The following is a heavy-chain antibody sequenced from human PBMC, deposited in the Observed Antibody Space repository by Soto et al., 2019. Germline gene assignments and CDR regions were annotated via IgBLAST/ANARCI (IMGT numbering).Heavy chain of an antibody. CDR2: MNTHTDDT. Sequence: ASVKVSCKASGYTFTTYDINWVRQAAGQGLEWMGWMNTHTDDTGYAQKVQGRVTMTRNTATNTAYMELNTLRSDDTAMYYCVRGQLRGFFDYWCPATPLTVSS. V-gene: IGHV1-8*01. D-gene: IGHD3-3*01. CDR3: VRGQLRGFFDY. J-gene: IGHJ4*02. CDR1: GYTFTTYD.